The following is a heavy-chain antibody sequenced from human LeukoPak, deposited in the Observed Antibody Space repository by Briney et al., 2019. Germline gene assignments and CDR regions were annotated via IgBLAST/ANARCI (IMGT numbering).Heavy chain of an antibody. CDR3: ARGVPNTYYYYMDV. Sequence: ASVKVSCKASGGTFSSYAISWVRQAPGQGLEWMGGIIPIFGTANYAQKFQGRVTITTDESTSTAYMELSSLRSEDTAVYYCARGVPNTYYYYMDVWGKGITVTVSS. D-gene: IGHD2-2*01. CDR1: GGTFSSYA. CDR2: IIPIFGTA. J-gene: IGHJ6*03. V-gene: IGHV1-69*05.